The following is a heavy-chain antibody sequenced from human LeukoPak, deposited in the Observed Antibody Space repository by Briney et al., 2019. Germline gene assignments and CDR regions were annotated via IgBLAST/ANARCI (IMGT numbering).Heavy chain of an antibody. V-gene: IGHV6-1*01. CDR1: GYSVSSNSAA. CDR3: ARDLGLGELSLIPDAFDI. J-gene: IGHJ3*02. Sequence: SQTLSLTCAISGYSVSSNSAAWNWIRQSPSRGLECLGWTYYRSKWYNDYAVSVKSRITINPDTSKNQFSLQLNSVTPEDTAVYYCARDLGLGELSLIPDAFDIWGQGTMVTVSS. CDR2: TYYRSKWYN. D-gene: IGHD3-16*02.